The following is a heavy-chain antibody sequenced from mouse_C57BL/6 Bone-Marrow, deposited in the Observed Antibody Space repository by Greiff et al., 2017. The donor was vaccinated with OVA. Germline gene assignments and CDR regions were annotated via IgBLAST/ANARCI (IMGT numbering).Heavy chain of an antibody. Sequence: EVQRVESGGGLVKPGGSLKLSCAASGFTFSSYAMSWVRQTPEKRLEWVATISDGGSYNYYPDNVKGRFTISRENATNNLYLQMSHLKSEDTAMYYCARDGPFYYYGSSYTFAYWGQGTLVTVSA. J-gene: IGHJ3*01. CDR2: ISDGGSYN. CDR3: ARDGPFYYYGSSYTFAY. CDR1: GFTFSSYA. D-gene: IGHD1-1*01. V-gene: IGHV5-4*01.